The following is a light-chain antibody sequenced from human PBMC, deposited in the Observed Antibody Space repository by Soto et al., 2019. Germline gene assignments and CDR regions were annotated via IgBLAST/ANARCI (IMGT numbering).Light chain of an antibody. CDR1: QSVGSYY. V-gene: IGKV3-20*01. CDR2: ATS. Sequence: EIVLMQSPGTLSLSPGERATLSCRASQSVGSYYLAWYQQKPGQAPRLLIYATSSRASGTPARFSGSGSGTDFTLTISRLEPEDFAVYYCHQYGSSPPVTFGQGTRLEIK. CDR3: HQYGSSPPVT. J-gene: IGKJ5*01.